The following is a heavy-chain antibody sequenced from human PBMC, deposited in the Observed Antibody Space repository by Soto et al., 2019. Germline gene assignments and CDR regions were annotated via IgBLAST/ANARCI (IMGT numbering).Heavy chain of an antibody. V-gene: IGHV4-59*01. CDR3: AREVNYDILTGYFRSYNWFDP. D-gene: IGHD3-9*01. J-gene: IGHJ5*02. CDR1: GGSISSYY. Sequence: PSETLSLTXTVSGGSISSYYWSWIRQPPGKGLEWIGYIYYSGSTNYNPSLKSRVTISVDTSKNQFSLKLSSVTAADTAVYYCAREVNYDILTGYFRSYNWFDPWGQGTLVTVSS. CDR2: IYYSGST.